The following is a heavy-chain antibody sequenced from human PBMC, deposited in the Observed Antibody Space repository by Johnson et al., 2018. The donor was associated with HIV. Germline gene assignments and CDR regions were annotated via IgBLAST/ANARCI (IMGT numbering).Heavy chain of an antibody. CDR3: AAPRESRIGYDLDAFDI. D-gene: IGHD5-12*01. CDR1: GFSFSSYG. CDR2: ISYDESNK. Sequence: VQLVESGGGVVQPGGSLRLSCVASGFSFSSYGMHWVRQPPGKGLEWVAVISYDESNKYYADSVKGRFTISRDNSKNTLYLQMNSLRTEDTAVYYCAAPRESRIGYDLDAFDIWGQGTTVTVSS. J-gene: IGHJ3*02. V-gene: IGHV3-30*03.